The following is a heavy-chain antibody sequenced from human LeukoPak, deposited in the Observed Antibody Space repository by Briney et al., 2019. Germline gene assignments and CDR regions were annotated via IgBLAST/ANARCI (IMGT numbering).Heavy chain of an antibody. CDR1: GFTFSSYS. J-gene: IGHJ3*02. V-gene: IGHV3-21*01. CDR2: ISSSSIYI. D-gene: IGHD4-11*01. CDR3: ARGYNNYGYVFDI. Sequence: GGSLRLSCAASGFTFSSYSMNWVRQAPGKGLEWVSSISSSSIYIYYADSVKGRFTISRDNAKNSLYLQMNSLRAEDTAVYYCARGYNNYGYVFDIWGQGTVVTVSS.